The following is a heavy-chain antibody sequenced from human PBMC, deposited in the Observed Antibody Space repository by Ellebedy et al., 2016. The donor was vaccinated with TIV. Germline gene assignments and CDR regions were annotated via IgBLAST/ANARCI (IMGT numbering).Heavy chain of an antibody. CDR1: GFTFSNYW. Sequence: PGGSLRLSCAASGFTFSNYWMHWVRQAPGKGLVWVSQINIDGSGTNYADSVKGRFSISRDKAKSTLYLQMHTLRAEDTAVYYCATEQAGGSGIDYWGHGTLVTVSS. J-gene: IGHJ4*01. CDR3: ATEQAGGSGIDY. CDR2: INIDGSGT. V-gene: IGHV3-74*01. D-gene: IGHD3-10*01.